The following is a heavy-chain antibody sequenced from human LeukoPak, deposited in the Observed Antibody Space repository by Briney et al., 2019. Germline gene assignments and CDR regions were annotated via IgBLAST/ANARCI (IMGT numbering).Heavy chain of an antibody. D-gene: IGHD2-15*01. Sequence: GGSLRLSCAASGFTFSSYSMNWVRQAPGKGLEWVSSISSSSSYIYYADSVKGRFTISRDNAKNSLYLQMNSLRAEDTAVYYCVRMGCSGGNCYSGGYWGQGTLVTVSS. CDR2: ISSSSSYI. CDR3: VRMGCSGGNCYSGGY. J-gene: IGHJ4*02. V-gene: IGHV3-21*01. CDR1: GFTFSSYS.